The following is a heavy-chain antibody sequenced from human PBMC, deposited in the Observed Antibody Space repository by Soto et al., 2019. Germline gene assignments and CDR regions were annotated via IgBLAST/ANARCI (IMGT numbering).Heavy chain of an antibody. Sequence: GGSLRLSSAASGFTFSNAWMNWVRQAPGKGLEWVGRIKSKTDGGTTDYAAPVKGRFTISRDDSKNTLYLQMNSLKTEDTAVYYCTTDPATMIVVVPSSGWGQGTLVTSPQ. V-gene: IGHV3-15*07. CDR1: GFTFSNAW. J-gene: IGHJ4*02. CDR2: IKSKTDGGTT. D-gene: IGHD3-22*01. CDR3: TTDPATMIVVVPSSG.